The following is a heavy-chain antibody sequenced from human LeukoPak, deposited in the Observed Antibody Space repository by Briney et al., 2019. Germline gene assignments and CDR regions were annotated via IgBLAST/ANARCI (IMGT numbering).Heavy chain of an antibody. CDR3: ARTVATIPPEPFDY. D-gene: IGHD5-24*01. CDR2: IYYSRST. CDR1: GGSISSYY. Sequence: TCTVSGGSISSYYWSWIRQPPGKGLEWIGYIYYSRSTNYNPSLKSRVTISVDTSKNQFSLKLSSVTAADTAVYYCARTVATIPPEPFDYWGQGTLVTVSS. V-gene: IGHV4-59*01. J-gene: IGHJ4*02.